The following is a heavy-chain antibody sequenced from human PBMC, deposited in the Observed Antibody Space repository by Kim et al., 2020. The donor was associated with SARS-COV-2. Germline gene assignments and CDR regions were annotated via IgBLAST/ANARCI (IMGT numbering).Heavy chain of an antibody. D-gene: IGHD3-16*01. CDR3: AKDLDDSTLVPDAFDI. Sequence: GGSLRLSCAASGFTFSSYAMSWVRQAPGKGLEWVSAISGSGGSTYYADSVKGRFTISRDNSKNTLYLQMNSLRAEDTAVYYCAKDLDDSTLVPDAFDIWGQGTMVTVSS. CDR2: ISGSGGST. J-gene: IGHJ3*02. CDR1: GFTFSSYA. V-gene: IGHV3-23*01.